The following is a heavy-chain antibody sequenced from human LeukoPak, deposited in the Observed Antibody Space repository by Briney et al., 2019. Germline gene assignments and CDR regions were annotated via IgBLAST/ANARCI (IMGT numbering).Heavy chain of an antibody. D-gene: IGHD2-8*01. CDR1: GYTFTSYY. J-gene: IGHJ5*01. Sequence: ASVKVSCKASGYTFTSYYMHWVRQAPGQGLEWMGIINPSGGSTSYAQKFQGRVTMTRDTSTSTVYMELSSLRSEDTAVYYCARGGSVLMWDSLDRSDWIDPLGQGNL. V-gene: IGHV1-46*01. CDR3: ARGGSVLMWDSLDRSDWIDP. CDR2: INPSGGST.